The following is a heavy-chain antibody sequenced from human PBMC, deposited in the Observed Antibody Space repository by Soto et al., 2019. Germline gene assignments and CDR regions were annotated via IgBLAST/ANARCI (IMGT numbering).Heavy chain of an antibody. V-gene: IGHV4-39*07. J-gene: IGHJ4*02. Sequence: PSETLSLTCTVSGGSISSSSYYWGWIRQPPGKGLEWIGRIYHSGSTNYNPSLKSRVTISVDKSKNQFSLKLSSVTAADTAVYYCARVAVAGTRVDYWGQGTLVTVSS. CDR3: ARVAVAGTRVDY. CDR1: GGSISSSSYY. CDR2: IYHSGST. D-gene: IGHD6-19*01.